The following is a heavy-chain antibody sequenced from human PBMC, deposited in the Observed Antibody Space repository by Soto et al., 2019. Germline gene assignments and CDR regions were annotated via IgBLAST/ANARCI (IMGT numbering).Heavy chain of an antibody. CDR3: VKGVSYAFDI. D-gene: IGHD3-16*01. Sequence: GSLRLSCSASGFTFSSYAMHWVRQAPGKGLEYVSTIVSNGGSTYYADSVKARFTISRDNSKNTLYLQMSSLRTEDTAVYYCVKGVSYAFDIWAQGTLVTVSS. CDR2: IVSNGGST. J-gene: IGHJ3*02. CDR1: GFTFSSYA. V-gene: IGHV3-64D*06.